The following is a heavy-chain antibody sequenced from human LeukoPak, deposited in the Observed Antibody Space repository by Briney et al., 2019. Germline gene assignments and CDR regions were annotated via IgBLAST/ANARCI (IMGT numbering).Heavy chain of an antibody. D-gene: IGHD3-22*01. CDR3: ARDGRHRDYYDSSGYYLKYAFDI. J-gene: IGHJ3*02. V-gene: IGHV3-7*01. CDR1: GFTFSSYW. Sequence: GGSLRLSCAASGFTFSSYWMSWVRQAPGKGLEWVANIKQDGSEKYYVDSVKGRFTISRDNAKNSLYLQMNSLRAEDTAVYYCARDGRHRDYYDSSGYYLKYAFDIWGQGTMVTVSS. CDR2: IKQDGSEK.